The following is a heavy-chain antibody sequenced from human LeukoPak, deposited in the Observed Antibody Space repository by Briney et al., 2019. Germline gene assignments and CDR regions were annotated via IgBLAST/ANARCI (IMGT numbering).Heavy chain of an antibody. Sequence: SETLSLTCSVSGGSITNNYFYWGWIRLPPGKGLQWIGSVHYSGTTYYNPSLKSRVTISVDTSKNQFSLKLSSVTAADTAVYYCARGLRDYGDYEALTQDYWYFDLWGRGTLVTVSS. CDR2: VHYSGTT. CDR1: GGSITNNYFY. D-gene: IGHD4-17*01. J-gene: IGHJ2*01. V-gene: IGHV4-39*07. CDR3: ARGLRDYGDYEALTQDYWYFDL.